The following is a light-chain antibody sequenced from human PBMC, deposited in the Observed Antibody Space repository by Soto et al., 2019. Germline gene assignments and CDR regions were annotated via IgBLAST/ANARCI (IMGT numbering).Light chain of an antibody. CDR1: GSDVGGYNY. CDR2: DVS. V-gene: IGLV2-14*01. Sequence: QSALTQPASVSGSPGQSITISCTGTGSDVGGYNYVSWYQQHPGKAPKLMIYDVSHRPSGVSNRFSGSKSGNTASLTISGLQAEDEADYYCSSYTSSSTLVFGTGTKRTVL. CDR3: SSYTSSSTLV. J-gene: IGLJ1*01.